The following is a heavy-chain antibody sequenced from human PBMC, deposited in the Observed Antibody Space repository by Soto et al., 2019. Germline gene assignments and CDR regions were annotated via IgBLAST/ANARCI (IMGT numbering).Heavy chain of an antibody. CDR3: ARDKWGFGESYYYGMDV. D-gene: IGHD3-10*01. Sequence: PGGSLRLSCAASGFTFSSYEMNWVRQAPGKGLEWVSYISSSGSTIYYADSVKGRFTISRDNAKNSLYLQMNSLRAEDTAVYYCARDKWGFGESYYYGMDVWGQGTTVTVSS. J-gene: IGHJ6*02. CDR1: GFTFSSYE. V-gene: IGHV3-48*03. CDR2: ISSSGSTI.